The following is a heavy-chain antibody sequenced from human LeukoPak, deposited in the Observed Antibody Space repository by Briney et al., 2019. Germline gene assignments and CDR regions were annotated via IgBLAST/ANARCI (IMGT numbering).Heavy chain of an antibody. J-gene: IGHJ4*02. D-gene: IGHD1-26*01. CDR2: ISGSGGST. CDR3: ATPVIVGATNSFDY. CDR1: GFTFSSYA. V-gene: IGHV3-23*01. Sequence: GGSLRLSCAASGFTFSSYAMSWVRQAPGKGLEWVSAISGSGGSTYYADSVKGRFTISRDNSKNTLYPQMNSLRAEDTAVYYCATPVIVGATNSFDYWGQGTLVTVSS.